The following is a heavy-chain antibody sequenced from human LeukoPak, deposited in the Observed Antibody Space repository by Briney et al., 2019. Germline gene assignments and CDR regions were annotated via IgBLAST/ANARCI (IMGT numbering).Heavy chain of an antibody. V-gene: IGHV1-46*01. J-gene: IGHJ4*02. Sequence: ASVHVSCKASGYTFIDYYIQWVRQAPGQGLEWMGTINPRGGSIKHAHRFQGRVTMTRDTSTSTLYMELSSLTSEDTAVYYCARKFGVSGYYFDYWGQGTLVTVSS. D-gene: IGHD5-12*01. CDR1: GYTFIDYY. CDR3: ARKFGVSGYYFDY. CDR2: INPRGGSI.